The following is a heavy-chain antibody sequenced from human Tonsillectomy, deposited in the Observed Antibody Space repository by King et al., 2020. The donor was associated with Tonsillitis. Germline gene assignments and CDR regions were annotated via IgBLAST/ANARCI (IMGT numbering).Heavy chain of an antibody. CDR2: SIPIFGTA. Sequence: QLVQSGAEVKKPGSSVKVSCKASGVTFSSYAITCVRQSPGQGLECMGGSIPIFGTANYAQKFQGRVTITADESTSTAYMALGSLGSDDTAVYYCASGGGTGYYRGDYWGQGTLVTVSS. CDR1: GVTFSSYA. D-gene: IGHD3/OR15-3a*01. CDR3: ASGGGTGYYRGDY. V-gene: IGHV1-69*01. J-gene: IGHJ4*02.